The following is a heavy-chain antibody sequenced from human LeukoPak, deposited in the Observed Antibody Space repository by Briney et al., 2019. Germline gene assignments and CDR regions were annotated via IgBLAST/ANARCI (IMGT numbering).Heavy chain of an antibody. J-gene: IGHJ5*02. CDR3: ARDSELEWGDNWFDP. V-gene: IGHV1-18*01. CDR2: ISAYNGNT. D-gene: IGHD1-26*01. CDR1: GYTFTSYG. Sequence: ASVKVSCKASGYTFTSYGISWVRQAPGQGLEWMGWISAYNGNTNYAQKLQGRVTMTTDTSTSTAYMELRSLRSEDTAVYFCARDSELEWGDNWFDPWGQGTLVTVSS.